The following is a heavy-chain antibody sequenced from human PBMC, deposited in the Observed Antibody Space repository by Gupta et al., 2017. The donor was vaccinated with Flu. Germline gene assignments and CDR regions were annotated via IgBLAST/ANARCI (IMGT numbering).Heavy chain of an antibody. D-gene: IGHD6-13*01. CDR2: SWAGGGRT. CDR3: GRDYTSSWSPGY. V-gene: IGHV3-33*01. CDR1: GFTFNNYG. Sequence: QVQLVESGGGVVQPGRSMRHACAASGFTFNNYGMHWVRQTPGKGLEWVAASWAGGGRTSYADSVRGRFTVSRDISKNTLYLQMNSLRAEDTAVYYCGRDYTSSWSPGYWGQGTLVTVSS. J-gene: IGHJ4*02.